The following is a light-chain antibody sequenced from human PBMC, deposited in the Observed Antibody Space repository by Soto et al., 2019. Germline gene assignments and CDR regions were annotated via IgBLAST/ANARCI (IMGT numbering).Light chain of an antibody. V-gene: IGKV3-15*01. CDR2: GAS. J-gene: IGKJ1*01. CDR3: QQYSDWPPT. Sequence: DTVMTQSPATLSVSPGERATLSCRASQSVRNNLAWYQQKPGQAPRLLIYGASTRATGIPARFSGSGSGTEFTLTINSLQSEDFAVYYCQQYSDWPPTFGQGTKVDIK. CDR1: QSVRNN.